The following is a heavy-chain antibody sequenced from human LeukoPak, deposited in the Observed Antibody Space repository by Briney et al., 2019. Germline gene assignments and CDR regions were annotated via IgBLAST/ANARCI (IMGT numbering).Heavy chain of an antibody. CDR3: ATTRGYYDSSGLDY. Sequence: ASVKVSXKVSGYTLTELSMHWVRQAPGKGLEWMGGFDPEDGETIYAQKFQGRVTMTEDTSTDTAYMELSSLRSEDTAVYYCATTRGYYDSSGLDYWGQGTLVTVSS. CDR2: FDPEDGET. CDR1: GYTLTELS. D-gene: IGHD3-22*01. J-gene: IGHJ4*02. V-gene: IGHV1-24*01.